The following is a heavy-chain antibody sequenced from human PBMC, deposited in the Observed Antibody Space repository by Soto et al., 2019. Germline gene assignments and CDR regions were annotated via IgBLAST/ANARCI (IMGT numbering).Heavy chain of an antibody. Sequence: ASVKVSCKAPRDTFTSYYINWVRQAPGQGLGWMGVINPHGGSTAYAQKFKGRDTLTRDTSASTVYMEVSSLTSEDTAMYYCARSSGGNFGIIIEGTNWFAPWGQGTLVTVSS. CDR3: ARSSGGNFGIIIEGTNWFAP. CDR1: RDTFTSYY. V-gene: IGHV1-46*01. J-gene: IGHJ5*02. D-gene: IGHD1-26*01. CDR2: INPHGGST.